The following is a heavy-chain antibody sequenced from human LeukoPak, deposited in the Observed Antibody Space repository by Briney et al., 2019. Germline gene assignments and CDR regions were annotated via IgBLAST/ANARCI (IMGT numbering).Heavy chain of an antibody. V-gene: IGHV3-30*02. CDR2: IRYDGSNK. CDR3: AELGITMIGGV. Sequence: GGSLRLSCAASGFTFSSYEMNWVRQAPGKGLEWVAFIRYDGSNKYYAVSVKGRFTISRDNSKNTLYLQMNSLRAEDTAVYYCAELGITMIGGVWGKGTTVTISS. J-gene: IGHJ6*04. CDR1: GFTFSSYE. D-gene: IGHD3-10*02.